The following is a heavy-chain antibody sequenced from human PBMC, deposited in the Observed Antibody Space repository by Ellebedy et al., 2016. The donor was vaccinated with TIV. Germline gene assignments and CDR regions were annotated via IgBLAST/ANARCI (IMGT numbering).Heavy chain of an antibody. D-gene: IGHD2-15*01. J-gene: IGHJ3*02. CDR1: GGSFSGYY. Sequence: SETLSLTCAVYGGSFSGYYWSWIRQPPGKGLEWIGYIYYSGSTNYNPSLKSRVTISVDTSKNQFSLKLSSVTAADTAVYYCARPKGYCSGGSCYGRDAFDIWGQGTMVTVSS. CDR2: IYYSGST. V-gene: IGHV4-59*08. CDR3: ARPKGYCSGGSCYGRDAFDI.